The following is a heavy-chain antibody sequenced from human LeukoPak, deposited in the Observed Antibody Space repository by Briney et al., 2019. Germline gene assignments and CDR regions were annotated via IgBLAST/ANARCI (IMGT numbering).Heavy chain of an antibody. CDR1: GFTSSSYW. D-gene: IGHD3-22*01. Sequence: GGSLRLSCAASGFTSSSYWMSWVRQAPGKGLEWVANIKQDGSEKYYVDSVKGRFTISRDNAKNSLYLQMNSLRAEDTAVYYCASRWNYYDSSGLFDIWGQGTMVTVSS. CDR3: ASRWNYYDSSGLFDI. V-gene: IGHV3-7*01. CDR2: IKQDGSEK. J-gene: IGHJ3*02.